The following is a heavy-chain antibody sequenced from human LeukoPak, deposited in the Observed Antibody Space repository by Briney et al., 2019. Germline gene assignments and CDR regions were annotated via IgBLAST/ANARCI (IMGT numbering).Heavy chain of an antibody. Sequence: GASVKVSCKASGYTFTGYYIHWVRQAPGQGLEWMGWINPNSGGTNYAQKFQGRVTVTRDTSISTAYMELSRLRSDDTAVYYCARSYSSSWYDMSAFDIWGQGTMVTVSS. CDR2: INPNSGGT. V-gene: IGHV1-2*02. J-gene: IGHJ3*02. CDR3: ARSYSSSWYDMSAFDI. D-gene: IGHD6-13*01. CDR1: GYTFTGYY.